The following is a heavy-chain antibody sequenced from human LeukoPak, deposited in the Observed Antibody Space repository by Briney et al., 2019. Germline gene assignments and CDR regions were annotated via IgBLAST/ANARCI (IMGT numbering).Heavy chain of an antibody. CDR3: AKQSSGWFDY. CDR1: GFTFNNYA. J-gene: IGHJ4*02. Sequence: GGSLRLSCAASGFTFNNYAMSWVRQAPGKGLEWVSAISGSGGSTYYADSVKGRFTISRDNSKNTLYLQMNSRGPEHTAVYYCAKQSSGWFDYWGQGTMVTVSS. V-gene: IGHV3-23*01. D-gene: IGHD6-19*01. CDR2: ISGSGGST.